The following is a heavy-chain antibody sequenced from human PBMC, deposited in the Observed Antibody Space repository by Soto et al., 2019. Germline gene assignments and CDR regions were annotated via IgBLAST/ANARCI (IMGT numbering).Heavy chain of an antibody. CDR2: IYTSGST. J-gene: IGHJ6*02. V-gene: IGHV4-4*07. CDR1: GGSISSYH. D-gene: IGHD2-15*01. Sequence: XETLSLTCTVSGGSISSYHWSWIRQPAGKGLDWIGRIYTSGSTNYNPSLKSRVTMSVDTSKNQFSLKLSSVTAADTAVYYCARVGGYCSGGSCYSYYYYYGMDVWGQGTTVTVSS. CDR3: ARVGGYCSGGSCYSYYYYYGMDV.